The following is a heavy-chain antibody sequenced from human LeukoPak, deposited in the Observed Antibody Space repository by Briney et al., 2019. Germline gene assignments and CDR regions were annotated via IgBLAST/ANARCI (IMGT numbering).Heavy chain of an antibody. CDR2: ISGGAIST. V-gene: IGHV3-23*01. CDR1: GFIFSSYA. Sequence: PGGSLRLSCAASGFIFSSYAMSWVRQAPGKGLEWVSAISGGAISTYYADSVKGRFTTSRDNSRNTLFLQMNSLRAEDTAIYYCAKGSRGYMKPFDYWGQGILVTVSS. CDR3: AKGSRGYMKPFDY. D-gene: IGHD6-19*01. J-gene: IGHJ4*02.